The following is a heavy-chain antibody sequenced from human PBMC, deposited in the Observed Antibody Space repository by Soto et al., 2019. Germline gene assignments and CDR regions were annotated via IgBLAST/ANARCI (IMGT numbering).Heavy chain of an antibody. V-gene: IGHV3-33*01. Sequence: QVQLVESGGGVVQPGRSLRLSCAASGFTFSSYGMHWVRQAPGKGLEWVAVIWYDGSNKYYADSVKGRFTISRDNSKHTLYLQMNSLGAEDTAVYYCARAQQLDFFDPWGQGTLVTVSS. J-gene: IGHJ5*02. CDR2: IWYDGSNK. CDR3: ARAQQLDFFDP. D-gene: IGHD6-13*01. CDR1: GFTFSSYG.